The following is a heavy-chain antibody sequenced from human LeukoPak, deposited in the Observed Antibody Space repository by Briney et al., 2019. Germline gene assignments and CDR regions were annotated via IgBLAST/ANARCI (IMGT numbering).Heavy chain of an antibody. Sequence: ASVKVSCKASGGTFSSYAISWVRQAPGQGLEWMGRIIPIFGTANYAQKFQGRVTITADKSTSTTYMELSSLRSEDTAVYYCARDEEIVVVITTKFDYWGQGTLVTVSS. D-gene: IGHD3-22*01. V-gene: IGHV1-69*06. CDR1: GGTFSSYA. J-gene: IGHJ4*02. CDR3: ARDEEIVVVITTKFDY. CDR2: IIPIFGTA.